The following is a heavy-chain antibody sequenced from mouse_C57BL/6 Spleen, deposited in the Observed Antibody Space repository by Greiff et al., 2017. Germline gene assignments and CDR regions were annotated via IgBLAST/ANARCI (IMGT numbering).Heavy chain of an antibody. Sequence: FQLQQPGAELVKPGASVKLSCKASGYTFTSSWMHWVKQRPGQGLEWIGMIHPNSGSTNYNEKFKSKATLTVDKSSSTAYTQLSSLTSEGSAVYYCARYGNYHYFDYWGQGTTLTVSS. CDR1: GYTFTSSW. D-gene: IGHD2-1*01. J-gene: IGHJ2*01. CDR3: ARYGNYHYFDY. V-gene: IGHV1-64*01. CDR2: IHPNSGST.